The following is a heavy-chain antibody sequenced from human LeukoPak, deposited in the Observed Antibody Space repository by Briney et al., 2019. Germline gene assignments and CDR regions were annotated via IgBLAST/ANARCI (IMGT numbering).Heavy chain of an antibody. J-gene: IGHJ4*02. Sequence: GGSLRLSSAASGFTFSSYAMSWVRQAPGKGLEWVAAISGSGGSTYYADSVKGRFTISRDNYKNTVYLQMNSLRAEDTAVYYCAKDPGAVANYYFDYWGQGTLVTVSS. D-gene: IGHD6-19*01. CDR3: AKDPGAVANYYFDY. V-gene: IGHV3-23*01. CDR2: ISGSGGST. CDR1: GFTFSSYA.